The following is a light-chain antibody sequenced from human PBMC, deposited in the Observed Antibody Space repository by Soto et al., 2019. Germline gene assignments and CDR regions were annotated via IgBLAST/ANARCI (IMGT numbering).Light chain of an antibody. J-gene: IGKJ5*01. CDR2: GAS. CDR1: QNLASKY. Sequence: EDALTQSPGTLSLSPGERATLSCRAGQNLASKYLAWYQQKAGQAPRLLIYGASSRATGIPDRFSGSGSGTDFTITISRLEPEDFALYYCQQYGSTFGQGTRLEIK. V-gene: IGKV3-20*01. CDR3: QQYGST.